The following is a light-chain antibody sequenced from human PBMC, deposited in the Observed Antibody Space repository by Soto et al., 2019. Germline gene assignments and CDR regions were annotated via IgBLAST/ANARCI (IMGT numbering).Light chain of an antibody. CDR3: AAWDGSLNVVL. CDR1: SSNIGSNT. CDR2: SNN. Sequence: QSVLTQPPSASGTPGQRVTISCSGSSSNIGSNTVNWYQQLPGSAPKLLMYSNNQRPSGVPDRFSGSKSGTSASLAISGLQSEDEADYYCAAWDGSLNVVLFGGGTKLTVL. V-gene: IGLV1-44*01. J-gene: IGLJ2*01.